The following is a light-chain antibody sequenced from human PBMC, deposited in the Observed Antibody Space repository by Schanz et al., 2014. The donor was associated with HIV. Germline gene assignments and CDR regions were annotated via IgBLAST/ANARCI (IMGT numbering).Light chain of an antibody. V-gene: IGLV1-44*01. CDR1: SSDIGSNT. CDR2: SND. Sequence: QSVLTQPPSASGTPGQRVTISCSGSSSDIGSNTVNWYQQLPGTAPKLLIYSNDQRPSGVPARFSGSKSGTSASLAISGLQAEDEADYYCQSYDSSLSGSVFGGGTKLTVL. CDR3: QSYDSSLSGSV. J-gene: IGLJ2*01.